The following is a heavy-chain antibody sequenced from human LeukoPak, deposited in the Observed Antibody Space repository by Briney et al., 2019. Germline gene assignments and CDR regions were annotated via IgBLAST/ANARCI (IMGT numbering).Heavy chain of an antibody. CDR1: GFTFRSYA. D-gene: IGHD2-8*02. V-gene: IGHV3-30-3*01. CDR2: ISYDGTVI. Sequence: PGTSLRLSCATSGFTFRSYAIHWVRQAPGKGLEWVAFISYDGTVIYYAESVRGRFTISRDNSRSAVFLQMNSLRPEDTAVYYCSRDYGTKYCIDHWGHGIMVTVSS. CDR3: SRDYGTKYCIDH. J-gene: IGHJ4*03.